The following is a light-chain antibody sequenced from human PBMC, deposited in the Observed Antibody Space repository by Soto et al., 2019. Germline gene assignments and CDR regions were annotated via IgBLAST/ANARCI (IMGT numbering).Light chain of an antibody. CDR2: KAF. J-gene: IGKJ1*01. Sequence: DIQMTQSPSTLSASVGDRVTITCRASQSISSWLAWYQQRPGKAPKLLIYKAFSLESGVPSRFSGSGSGTEFTLTISSLQPDDSATYYCQQYDNGWTFGQGTKVEI. V-gene: IGKV1-5*03. CDR3: QQYDNGWT. CDR1: QSISSW.